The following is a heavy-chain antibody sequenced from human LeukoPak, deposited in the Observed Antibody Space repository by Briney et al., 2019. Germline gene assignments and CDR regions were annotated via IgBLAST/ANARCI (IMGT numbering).Heavy chain of an antibody. V-gene: IGHV3-30*02. CDR3: ARDRDWNKYFDY. D-gene: IGHD2-21*01. J-gene: IGHJ4*02. CDR1: GFVFSKYG. CDR2: IRGDGSET. Sequence: GGSLRLSCAASGFVFSKYGMHWVRQAPGKGLEWVAFIRGDGSETYYADSVRGRFALSRDNSKTTLFLQMNSLRLEDTAVYYCARDRDWNKYFDYWGQGTLVAV.